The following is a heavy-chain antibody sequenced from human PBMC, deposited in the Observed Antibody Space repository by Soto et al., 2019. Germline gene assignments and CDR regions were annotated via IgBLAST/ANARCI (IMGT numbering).Heavy chain of an antibody. Sequence: QVQLGQSGAEVKKPGSSVKVSCKASGDTFSSYAISWVRQAPGQGLEWMGGIIPIFGTANYAQKFQGRVTITADESTSTAYMELSSLRSEDTAVYYCARDGSGYRSRASPMDVWGQGTTVTVSS. D-gene: IGHD3-22*01. CDR1: GDTFSSYA. CDR2: IIPIFGTA. CDR3: ARDGSGYRSRASPMDV. V-gene: IGHV1-69*01. J-gene: IGHJ6*02.